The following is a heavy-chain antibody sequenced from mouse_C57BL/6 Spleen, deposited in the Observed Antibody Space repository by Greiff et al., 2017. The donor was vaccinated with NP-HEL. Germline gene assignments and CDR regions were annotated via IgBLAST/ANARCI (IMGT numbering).Heavy chain of an antibody. J-gene: IGHJ2*01. CDR2: INPNNGGT. Sequence: EVQLQQPGPELVKPGASVKISCKASGYTFTDYYMNWVKQSHGQSLEWIGDINPNNGGTSYNQKFKGKATLTVDKSSSTAYMELRSLTSEDSAVYYCASRPYYFDYWGQGTTLTVSS. CDR3: ASRPYYFDY. V-gene: IGHV1-26*01. CDR1: GYTFTDYY.